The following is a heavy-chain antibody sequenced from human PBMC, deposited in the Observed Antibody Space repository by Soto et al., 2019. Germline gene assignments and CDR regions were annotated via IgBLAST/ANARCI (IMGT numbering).Heavy chain of an antibody. Sequence: GVSLRLSCAASGFTFSSYNMNWVRQAPGKGLEWVSYISTYRTIYYADSVKGRFTISRDNAKNSLFLQMNSLRDEDTAVYYCAFQLSAAAGKRPAYYYYYGLDVWGQGTTVTVSS. V-gene: IGHV3-48*02. CDR2: ISTYRTI. J-gene: IGHJ6*02. D-gene: IGHD6-13*01. CDR1: GFTFSSYN. CDR3: AFQLSAAAGKRPAYYYYYGLDV.